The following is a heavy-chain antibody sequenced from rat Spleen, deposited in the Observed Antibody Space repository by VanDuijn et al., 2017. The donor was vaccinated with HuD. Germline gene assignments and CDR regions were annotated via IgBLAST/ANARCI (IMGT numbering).Heavy chain of an antibody. D-gene: IGHD1-1*01. CDR1: GFTFSTAW. CDR2: IKAKSNNYAT. V-gene: IGHV6-6*01. J-gene: IGHJ2*01. CDR3: ACEGYSGSGY. Sequence: EVQVLESGGGLVQPGNSLKLSCATSGFTFSTAWMYWYRQFPEKRLEWVARIKAKSNNYATDYTESVKGRFTISRDDSKSSIYLQMNNLKEEDTAIYYCACEGYSGSGYWGQGVMVTVSS.